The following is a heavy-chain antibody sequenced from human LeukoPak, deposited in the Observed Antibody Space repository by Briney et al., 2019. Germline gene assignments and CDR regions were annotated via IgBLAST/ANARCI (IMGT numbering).Heavy chain of an antibody. J-gene: IGHJ6*02. CDR1: GGSFSGYY. V-gene: IGHV4-34*01. CDR3: ARGYDFWSGYLDYYYYYGMGV. Sequence: SETLSLTCAVYGGSFSGYYWSWIRQPPGKGLEWIGEINHSGSTNYNPSLKSRVTISVDTSKNQFSLKLSSVTAADTAVYYCARGYDFWSGYLDYYYYYGMGVWGQGTTVTVSS. CDR2: INHSGST. D-gene: IGHD3-3*01.